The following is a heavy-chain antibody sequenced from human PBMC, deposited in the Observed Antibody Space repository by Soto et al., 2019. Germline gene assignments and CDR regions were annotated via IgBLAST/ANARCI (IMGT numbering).Heavy chain of an antibody. Sequence: QLQLQESGSGLVKPSQTLSLTCAVSGGSISSGGYSWSWIRQPPGKGLEWIGYIYHSGSTYYNPSLKSRVTISVARSKNQCSLKLSSVTAADTAVYYCASVDTAMRGYYFDYWGQGTLVTVSS. CDR1: GGSISSGGYS. V-gene: IGHV4-30-2*01. CDR3: ASVDTAMRGYYFDY. J-gene: IGHJ4*02. D-gene: IGHD5-18*01. CDR2: IYHSGST.